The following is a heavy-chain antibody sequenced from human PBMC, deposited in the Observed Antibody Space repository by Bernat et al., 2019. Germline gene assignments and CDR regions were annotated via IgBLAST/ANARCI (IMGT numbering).Heavy chain of an antibody. CDR2: ISGSSNVI. D-gene: IGHD5-24*01. J-gene: IGHJ4*02. Sequence: EVQLVESGGGLVQPGGSLRLSCTASGFTFSSHEMNWVRQAPGKGLEWVSHISGSSNVIYYADSVKGRFTISRDNAKNSLYPQMNSLRAEDTATYYCTRGWQPHLDYWGQGTLVTVSS. CDR3: TRGWQPHLDY. CDR1: GFTFSSHE. V-gene: IGHV3-48*03.